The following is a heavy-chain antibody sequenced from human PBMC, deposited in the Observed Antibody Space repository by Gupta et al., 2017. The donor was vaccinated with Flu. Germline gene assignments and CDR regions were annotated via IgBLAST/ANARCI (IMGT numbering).Heavy chain of an antibody. Sequence: QERVVASAGRVVQPGRSLRLSCAAAAFRFSHSGMHWVRQAPGKGLEWVAVISHDGSNYYHTDSVKGRFTISRDNSKNTLYLQMSSLRTEDTAVYYCAKDWRWNNNNYGMNVWGQGTTVTVSS. CDR1: AFRFSHSG. V-gene: IGHV3-30*18. CDR3: AKDWRWNNNNYGMNV. CDR2: ISHDGSNY. D-gene: IGHD1-1*01. J-gene: IGHJ6*02.